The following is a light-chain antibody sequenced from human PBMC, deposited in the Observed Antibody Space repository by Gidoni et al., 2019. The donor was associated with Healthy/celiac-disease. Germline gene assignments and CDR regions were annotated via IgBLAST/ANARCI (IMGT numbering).Light chain of an antibody. V-gene: IGKV3-20*01. CDR3: QQYGSSPWT. Sequence: EIVLTQSPGTLSLSPGERATLSCRASQSVSSTYLAWYHHKPGQAPRLLIYGASSRATGIPDRFSGSGSGTDFTLTISRLEPEDFAVYYCQQYGSSPWTFXXXTKVEIK. J-gene: IGKJ1*01. CDR1: QSVSSTY. CDR2: GAS.